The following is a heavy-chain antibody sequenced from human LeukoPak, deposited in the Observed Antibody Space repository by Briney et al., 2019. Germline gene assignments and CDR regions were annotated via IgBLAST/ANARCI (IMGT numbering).Heavy chain of an antibody. CDR2: IKSDGSST. CDR1: GFTFSSYT. V-gene: IGHV3-74*01. Sequence: PGGSLRLSCAASGFTFSSYTMTWVRQAPGKGLVWVSRIKSDGSSTSYADSVKGRFTISRDNAKNTLYLQMDSLRVEDTAVYYCAKSDWFDPWGQGTLVTVSS. J-gene: IGHJ5*02. CDR3: AKSDWFDP.